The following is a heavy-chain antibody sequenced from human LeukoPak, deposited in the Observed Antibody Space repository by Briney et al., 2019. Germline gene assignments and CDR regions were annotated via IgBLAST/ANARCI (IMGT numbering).Heavy chain of an antibody. CDR3: ARDRIAAPDDFDY. D-gene: IGHD6-13*01. CDR2: INPNSGDT. V-gene: IGHV1-2*02. CDR1: GYTFTDFY. Sequence: ASVKVSCKASGYTFTDFYMHWVRQAPGQGLEWMGWINPNSGDTNYAQEFQGRVTMTSDTSINTAYVEVSRLIPDDTAIYYCARDRIAAPDDFDYWGQGTPVTVSS. J-gene: IGHJ4*02.